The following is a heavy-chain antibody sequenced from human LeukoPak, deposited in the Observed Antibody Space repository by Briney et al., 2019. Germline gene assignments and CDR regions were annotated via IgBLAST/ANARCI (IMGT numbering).Heavy chain of an antibody. D-gene: IGHD1-26*01. J-gene: IGHJ4*02. CDR2: IYYTGST. CDR3: ARVRSGSYSATDY. Sequence: RTSETLSLTCTVSGYSISSGYYWGWIRQPPEKGLEWSSIIYYTGSTYYTPPLKSRVTISVDTSKNQCSLNLNSVTAADTAVYYCARVRSGSYSATDYWGQGTLVTVSS. V-gene: IGHV4-38-2*02. CDR1: GYSISSGYY.